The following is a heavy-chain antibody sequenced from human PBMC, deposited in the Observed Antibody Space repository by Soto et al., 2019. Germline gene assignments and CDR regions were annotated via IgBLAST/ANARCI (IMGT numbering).Heavy chain of an antibody. V-gene: IGHV3-11*01. J-gene: IGHJ6*02. CDR1: GFTFSDYY. CDR2: ISSSGSTI. Sequence: QVQLVESGGGLVKPGGSLRLSCAASGFTFSDYYMSWIRQAPGKGLEWVSYISSSGSTIYYADSVKGRFTISRDNAKNSLYLQMNSLRAEDTAVYYCARDLKPWMEHRGAYYYGMDVWGQGTTVTVSS. CDR3: ARDLKPWMEHRGAYYYGMDV. D-gene: IGHD1-1*01.